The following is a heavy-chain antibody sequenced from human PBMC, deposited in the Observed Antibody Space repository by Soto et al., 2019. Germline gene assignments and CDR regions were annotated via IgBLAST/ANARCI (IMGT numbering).Heavy chain of an antibody. CDR3: ARVSASGWHVNGRDYFDS. J-gene: IGHJ4*02. Sequence: QVQLVESGGGLVKPGGSLRLSCAASGFTFSNYYMAWIRQAPGKGLECLSYISSREVTIYYADSVKGRFTISRDNTKNSQYLQMSSLRDEDTGVYYCARVSASGWHVNGRDYFDSWGQGTLVTVSS. CDR1: GFTFSNYY. V-gene: IGHV3-11*01. CDR2: ISSREVTI. D-gene: IGHD6-19*01.